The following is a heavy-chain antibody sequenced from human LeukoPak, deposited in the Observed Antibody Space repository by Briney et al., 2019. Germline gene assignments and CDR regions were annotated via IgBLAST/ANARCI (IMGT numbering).Heavy chain of an antibody. V-gene: IGHV3-23*01. J-gene: IGHJ4*02. CDR3: AKVESSANTLTTSFEY. CDR1: AFTFSNFA. Sequence: GGSLRLSCAASAFTFSNFAMTRDRQAPGKGLEWVSAISGSGGNTYYADSVRGRFTISRDNSKNTLYLQMNSLRAEDSAVYYCAKVESSANTLTTSFEYWGQGTLVTVSS. D-gene: IGHD4-17*01. CDR2: ISGSGGNT.